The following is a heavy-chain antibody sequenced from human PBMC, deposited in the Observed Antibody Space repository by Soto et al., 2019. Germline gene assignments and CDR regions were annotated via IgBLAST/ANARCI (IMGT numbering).Heavy chain of an antibody. J-gene: IGHJ5*02. CDR2: IRSKANSYAT. CDR1: GFTISGSG. V-gene: IGHV3-73*01. CDR3: TRSSTVTTLWFDP. D-gene: IGHD4-17*01. Sequence: GGSLRLSCAASGFTISGSGMHWVRQASGEGLEWVGRIRSKANSYATAYAASVKGRFTISRDDSKNTAYLQMNSLKTEDTAVYYCTRSSTVTTLWFDPWGQGTLVTVSS.